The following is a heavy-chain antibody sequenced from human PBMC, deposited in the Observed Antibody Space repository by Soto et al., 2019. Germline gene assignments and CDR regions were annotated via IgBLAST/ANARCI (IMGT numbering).Heavy chain of an antibody. D-gene: IGHD2-8*01. CDR2: ISGSGGST. CDR3: AKEIMVYAPPGGGFDY. CDR1: GFTFSSYA. J-gene: IGHJ4*02. V-gene: IGHV3-23*01. Sequence: GGSLRLSCAASGFTFSSYAMSWFRQAPGKGLEWVSAISGSGGSTYYADSVKGRFTISRDNSKNTLYLQMNSLRAEDTAVYYCAKEIMVYAPPGGGFDYWGQGTLVTVSS.